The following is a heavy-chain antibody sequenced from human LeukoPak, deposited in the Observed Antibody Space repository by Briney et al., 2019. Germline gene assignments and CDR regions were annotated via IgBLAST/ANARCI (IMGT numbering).Heavy chain of an antibody. CDR3: ARERGSSSCYDY. Sequence: SETLSLTCTVSGGSLSSHYWSWIRQTPGKGLEWIGYIYSSGSTNYNPSLKSRVSISEDTSKNQFSLKLSSVTAADTAVCYCARERGSSSCYDYWGQGTLVTVSS. V-gene: IGHV4-59*11. CDR2: IYSSGST. J-gene: IGHJ4*02. CDR1: GGSLSSHY. D-gene: IGHD6-13*01.